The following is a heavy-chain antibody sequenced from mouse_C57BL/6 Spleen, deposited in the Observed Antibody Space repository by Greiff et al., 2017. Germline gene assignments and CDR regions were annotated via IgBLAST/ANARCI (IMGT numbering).Heavy chain of an antibody. CDR3: ARGLGIATRGFAY. Sequence: VQLQQPGAELVMPGASVKLSCKASGYTFTSYWMHWVKQRPGQGLEWIGEIDPSDSYTNYNQKFKGKSTLTVDKSSSTAYMQLISLTSEDSAVYYCARGLGIATRGFAYWGQGTLVTVSA. CDR1: GYTFTSYW. D-gene: IGHD5-2*01. V-gene: IGHV1-69*01. CDR2: IDPSDSYT. J-gene: IGHJ3*01.